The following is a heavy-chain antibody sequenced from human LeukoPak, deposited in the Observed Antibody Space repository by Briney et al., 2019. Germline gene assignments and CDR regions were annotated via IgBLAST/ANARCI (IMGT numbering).Heavy chain of an antibody. J-gene: IGHJ4*02. V-gene: IGHV3-74*01. Sequence: GGSLRLSCAASGFTFSKYWMLWVRQAPGKGLESVSRINTDGTVTTYAESVKGRFTVSRDNADNTLFLQMNSGRDEDTAVYDCATKQWLAPPPDSWGQGTPVTVSS. CDR2: INTDGTVT. CDR1: GFTFSKYW. CDR3: ATKQWLAPPPDS. D-gene: IGHD6-19*01.